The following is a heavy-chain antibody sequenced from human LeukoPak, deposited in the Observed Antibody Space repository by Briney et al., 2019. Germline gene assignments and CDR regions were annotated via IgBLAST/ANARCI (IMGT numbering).Heavy chain of an antibody. J-gene: IGHJ4*02. Sequence: SVKVSCKASGGTFSSYAISWVRQAPGQGLEWMGGIIPIFGTANYAQKFQGRVTITTDESTSTAYMELSSLRSEDAAVYYCARTEEQLVQGYFDYWGQGTLVTVSS. CDR1: GGTFSSYA. CDR2: IIPIFGTA. CDR3: ARTEEQLVQGYFDY. V-gene: IGHV1-69*05. D-gene: IGHD6-6*01.